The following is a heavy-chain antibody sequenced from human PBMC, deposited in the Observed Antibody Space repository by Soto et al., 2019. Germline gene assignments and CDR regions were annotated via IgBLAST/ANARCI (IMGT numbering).Heavy chain of an antibody. J-gene: IGHJ5*02. CDR2: INGDGSST. V-gene: IGHV3-74*01. CDR3: AIFRVDGDAVP. D-gene: IGHD2-21*01. CDR1: GFGFRNYW. Sequence: QLVESGGGLVQPGQSLRLSCAASGFGFRNYWMHWVRQTPGKGLVWVSRINGDGSSTSYADSVRGRFTISRDNAKNALYLQMDSLRAEDTALYYCAIFRVDGDAVPWGQGTLVTVFS.